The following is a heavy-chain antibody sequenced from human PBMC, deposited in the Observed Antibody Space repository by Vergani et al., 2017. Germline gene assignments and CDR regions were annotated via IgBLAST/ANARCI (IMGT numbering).Heavy chain of an antibody. CDR2: IYHSGST. V-gene: IGHV4-38-2*01. J-gene: IGHJ4*02. CDR3: ERQPSPVGEDY. Sequence: QVQLQESGPGLVKPSETLSLTCAVSGYSISSGYYWGWIRQPPGKGLEWIGSIYHSGSTYYNPSLKSRVTISVDTSKNQFSRKLSSVTAADATVYYCERQPSPVGEDYWGQGPVVAVSS. CDR1: GYSISSGYY. D-gene: IGHD3-10*01.